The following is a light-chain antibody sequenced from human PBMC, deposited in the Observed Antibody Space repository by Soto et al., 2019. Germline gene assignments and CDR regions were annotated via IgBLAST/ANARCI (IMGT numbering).Light chain of an antibody. J-gene: IGLJ2*01. CDR2: DVS. Sequence: QSALTQPASVSGSPGQSITISCTGTSSDVGDYDYVSWYQQNPGKAPKLMIYDVSNRPSGVSNRFSGSKSGNSASLTISGLQAEDEADYYCNSYTSSSTLVFGGGTKLTVL. CDR3: NSYTSSSTLV. V-gene: IGLV2-14*01. CDR1: SSDVGDYDY.